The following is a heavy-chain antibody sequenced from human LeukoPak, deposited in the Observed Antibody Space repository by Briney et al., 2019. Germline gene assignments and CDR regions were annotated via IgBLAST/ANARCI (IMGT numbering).Heavy chain of an antibody. D-gene: IGHD3-22*01. CDR2: ISAYNGNT. CDR1: GYTFTSYG. V-gene: IGHV1-18*01. Sequence: ASVKVSCKASGYTFTSYGISWVRQAPGQGLEWMGWISAYNGNTNYAQKLQGRVTMTTDTSTSTAYMELRSLRSDDTAMYYCSREGEGEDGSGHHNWYFDLWGRGTLVTVSS. J-gene: IGHJ2*01. CDR3: SREGEGEDGSGHHNWYFDL.